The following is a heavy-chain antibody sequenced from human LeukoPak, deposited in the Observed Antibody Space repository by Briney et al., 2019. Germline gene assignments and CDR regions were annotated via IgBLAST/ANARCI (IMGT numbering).Heavy chain of an antibody. Sequence: PSEILSLSCNVSGVPINIYYWSWLRQTPGKGLEWIGRSHGSGSTNYNPSLKNRVTISIDKSKKSLSLRLTSVTAADTALYFCARDGDYDSGVFDVWGQGTLVTVSS. CDR3: ARDGDYDSGVFDV. CDR1: GVPINIYY. D-gene: IGHD3-22*01. J-gene: IGHJ4*02. V-gene: IGHV4-4*07. CDR2: SHGSGST.